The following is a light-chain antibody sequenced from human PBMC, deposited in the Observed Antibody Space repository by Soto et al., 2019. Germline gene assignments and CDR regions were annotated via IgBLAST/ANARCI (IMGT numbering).Light chain of an antibody. CDR1: SSNIGAGYD. Sequence: QAVVTQPPSVSGAPGQRVTISFTGGSSNIGAGYDVHWYQQLPGTARKLLIYGNSNRPSGVPDRFSGSKSGTSASLAITGLQAEDEADYYCQSYDSSLSGSVFGGGTKLTVL. J-gene: IGLJ2*01. V-gene: IGLV1-40*01. CDR2: GNS. CDR3: QSYDSSLSGSV.